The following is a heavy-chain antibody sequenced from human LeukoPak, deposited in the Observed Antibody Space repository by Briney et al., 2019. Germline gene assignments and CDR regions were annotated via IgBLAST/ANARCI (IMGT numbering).Heavy chain of an antibody. CDR2: INHSGST. J-gene: IGHJ6*03. CDR1: GGSFSRYY. V-gene: IGHV4-34*01. Sequence: KSSETLSLTCAVYGGSFSRYYWSWIRQPPGKGLEWIGEINHSGSTNYNPSLKSRVTISVDTSKDQFSLKLSSVTAADTAVYYCARLVVLPYYYYYYMDVWGKGTTVTASS. D-gene: IGHD2-15*01. CDR3: ARLVVLPYYYYYYMDV.